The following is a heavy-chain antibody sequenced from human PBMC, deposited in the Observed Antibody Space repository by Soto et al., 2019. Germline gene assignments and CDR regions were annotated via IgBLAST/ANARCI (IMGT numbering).Heavy chain of an antibody. CDR2: ISGRGGST. CDR1: GFTFSSYA. J-gene: IGHJ4*02. D-gene: IGHD2-21*02. V-gene: IGHV3-23*01. CDR3: ANFPPSVVVTAIRFDY. Sequence: EVQLLESGGGLVQPGGSLRLSCAASGFTFSSYAMSWVRQAPGKGLEWVSGISGRGGSTYYADSVMGRFTISRDDSMNTLYLQMSSLRAEATAVYYCANFPPSVVVTAIRFDYWGQGTLVTVSS.